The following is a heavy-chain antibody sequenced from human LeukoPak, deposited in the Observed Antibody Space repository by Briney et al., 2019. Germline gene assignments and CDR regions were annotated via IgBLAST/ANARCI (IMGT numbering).Heavy chain of an antibody. CDR3: ARDGTLTYYYGSGSYYSIYMDV. J-gene: IGHJ6*03. CDR1: GGSFSGYY. Sequence: SETLSLTCAVYGGSFSGYYWSWIRQPPGKGLEWIGEINHSGSTNYNPSLKSRVTMSVDTSKNQFSLKLSSVTAADTAVYYCARDGTLTYYYGSGSYYSIYMDVWGKGTTVTVSS. CDR2: INHSGST. D-gene: IGHD3-10*01. V-gene: IGHV4-34*01.